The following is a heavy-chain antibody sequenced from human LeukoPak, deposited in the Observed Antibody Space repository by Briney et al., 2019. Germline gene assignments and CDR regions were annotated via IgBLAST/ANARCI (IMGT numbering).Heavy chain of an antibody. V-gene: IGHV4-34*01. J-gene: IGHJ4*02. CDR2: INHSGST. Sequence: SETLSLTCAVSGGSFSGYYWTWIRQPPGRGLEWIGEINHSGSTNYYPSLTSRVTISVDTSKRQTSLRLNYVTAGDTAMYYCARGRDPYWGQGTLVTVSS. D-gene: IGHD5-24*01. CDR3: ARGRDPY. CDR1: GGSFSGYY.